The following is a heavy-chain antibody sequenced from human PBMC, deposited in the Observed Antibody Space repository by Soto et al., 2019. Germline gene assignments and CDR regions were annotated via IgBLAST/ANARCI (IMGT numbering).Heavy chain of an antibody. D-gene: IGHD3-10*01. CDR2: IYYSGST. J-gene: IGHJ4*02. Sequence: SETLSLTCTVSGGSISSYYWSWIRQPPWKGLEWIGYIYYSGSTNYNPSLKSRVTISVDTSKNQFSLKLSSVTAADTAVYYCARSPYYYGSGSYYPMDYWGQGTLVTVSS. CDR3: ARSPYYYGSGSYYPMDY. CDR1: GGSISSYY. V-gene: IGHV4-59*08.